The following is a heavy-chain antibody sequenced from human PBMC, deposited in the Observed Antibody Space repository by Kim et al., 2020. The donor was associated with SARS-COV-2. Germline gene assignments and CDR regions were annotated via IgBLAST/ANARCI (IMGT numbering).Heavy chain of an antibody. CDR1: GFTFDDLA. D-gene: IGHD6-13*01. CDR2: INWNGGST. J-gene: IGHJ4*02. V-gene: IGHV3-20*01. CDR3: ARVGSTSWYWHFDY. Sequence: GGSLRLSCAASGFTFDDLAMSWVRQAPGKGLEWVSGINWNGGSTGYADSVRGRFIISRDNAKNSLYLQMNSLRAEDTALYRCARVGSTSWYWHFDYWGQGTLVTVSS.